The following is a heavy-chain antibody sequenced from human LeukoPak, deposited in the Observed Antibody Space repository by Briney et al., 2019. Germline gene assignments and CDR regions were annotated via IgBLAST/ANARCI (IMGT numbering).Heavy chain of an antibody. V-gene: IGHV4-34*01. CDR2: INHSGST. Sequence: SETLSLTCAVYGGSFSGYYWSWIRQPPGKGLEWIGEINHSGSTNYNPSLKSRVTISVDTSKNQFSLKLSSVTAADTAVYYCARRIGGYSGYDLGLYYYYYYMDVWGKGTTVTISS. J-gene: IGHJ6*03. D-gene: IGHD5-12*01. CDR3: ARRIGGYSGYDLGLYYYYYYMDV. CDR1: GGSFSGYY.